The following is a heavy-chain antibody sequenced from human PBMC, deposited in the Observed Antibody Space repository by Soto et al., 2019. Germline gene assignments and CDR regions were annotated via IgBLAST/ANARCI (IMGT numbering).Heavy chain of an antibody. CDR1: GYTFTSHD. V-gene: IGHV1-8*01. J-gene: IGHJ6*02. CDR2: MNPNSGNT. CDR3: ARELGFQLWPPQCMDV. Sequence: QVQLVQSGAEVKKPGASVKVSCKTSGYTFTSHDINWVRQAAGQGLEWMGWMNPNSGNTGYAQNFQGRVTMTRNTSISTAYMELSSLRSEDTAVYYCARELGFQLWPPQCMDVWGQGTTVTVSS. D-gene: IGHD5-18*01.